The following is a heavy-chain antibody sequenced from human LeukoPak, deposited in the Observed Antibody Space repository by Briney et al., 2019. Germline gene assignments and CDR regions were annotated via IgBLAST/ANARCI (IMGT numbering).Heavy chain of an antibody. D-gene: IGHD4-17*01. J-gene: IGHJ4*02. CDR1: GYTFTSYW. Sequence: GESLKISCKASGYTFTSYWIAWVRRMPGKGLEWMGMIYPGDSDTRYSPSFQGQVTISADKSISSAYLQWSSLKASDTATYYCARLDFGDSGSEYFVYWGQGTLVTVSS. V-gene: IGHV5-51*01. CDR3: ARLDFGDSGSEYFVY. CDR2: IYPGDSDT.